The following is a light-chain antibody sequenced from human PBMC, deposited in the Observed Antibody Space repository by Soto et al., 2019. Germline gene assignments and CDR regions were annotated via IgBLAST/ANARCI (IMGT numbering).Light chain of an antibody. Sequence: DIVLTHSPGTLSFSPAERAPLSCIATQNISRYLICYQQKPGQATGLLIYGASTKATGIPARFSGSGSGKEFTPTITRLEPEDFAVYSCQQYGFSPISFGQGTRLEIK. CDR2: GAS. CDR3: QQYGFSPIS. CDR1: QNISRY. V-gene: IGKV3-20*01. J-gene: IGKJ5*01.